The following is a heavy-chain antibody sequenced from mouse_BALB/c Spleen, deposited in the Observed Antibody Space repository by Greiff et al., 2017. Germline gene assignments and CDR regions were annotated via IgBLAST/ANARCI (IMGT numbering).Heavy chain of an antibody. V-gene: IGHV5-17*02. CDR1: GFTFSSFG. D-gene: IGHD1-2*01. CDR3: ARGAYAAIDY. CDR2: ISSGSSTI. J-gene: IGHJ2*01. Sequence: EVQLQESGGGLVQPGGSRKLSCAASGFTFSSFGMHWVRQAPEKGLEWVAYISSGSSTIYYADTVKGRFTISRDNPKNTLFLQMTSLRSEDTAMYYCARGAYAAIDYWGQGTTLTVSS.